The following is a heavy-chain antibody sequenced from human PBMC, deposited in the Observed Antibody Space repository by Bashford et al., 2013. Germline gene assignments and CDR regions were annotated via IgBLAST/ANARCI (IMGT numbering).Heavy chain of an antibody. CDR3: ARHRGTDFAHYYFDS. CDR1: GFTFTDHY. Sequence: VASVKVSCETTGFTFTDHYIHWVRQAPGQGLEWVGRINPKNGGTDFAPKFQGRVTLTRDTSIGTAYLELSELKSDDTAVFYCARHRGTDFAHYYFDSWGRGTLVTVSS. J-gene: IGHJ4*02. D-gene: IGHD4-17*01. CDR2: INPKNGGT. V-gene: IGHV1-2*02.